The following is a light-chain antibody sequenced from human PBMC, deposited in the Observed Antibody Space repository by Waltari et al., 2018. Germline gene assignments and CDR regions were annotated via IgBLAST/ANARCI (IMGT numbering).Light chain of an antibody. Sequence: SCRTSQVVSRTLAWYQQKPGQAPKLLIHGASIRATCIPDRFTCSGSGTDFSLTISSLEPEDFAVYFCQHYVRLPATFGQGTKVEIK. J-gene: IGKJ1*01. CDR2: GAS. V-gene: IGKV3-20*01. CDR3: QHYVRLPAT. CDR1: QVVSRT.